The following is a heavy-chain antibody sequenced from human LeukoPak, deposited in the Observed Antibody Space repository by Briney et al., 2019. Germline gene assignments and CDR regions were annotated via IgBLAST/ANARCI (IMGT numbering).Heavy chain of an antibody. Sequence: GGSLRLSCAASGFTFTTYWMTWFRQVPGKGLEWVANIKEDGSEKYYVDSVEGRFAISRDNTKNSLYLQMNNLRAEDTAVYYCVSAPNSYYLDHWGQGTLVTVSS. CDR3: VSAPNSYYLDH. CDR1: GFTFTTYW. V-gene: IGHV3-7*03. CDR2: IKEDGSEK. J-gene: IGHJ4*02.